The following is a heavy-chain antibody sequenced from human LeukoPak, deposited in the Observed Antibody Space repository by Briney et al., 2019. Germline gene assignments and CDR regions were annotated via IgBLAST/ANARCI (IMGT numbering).Heavy chain of an antibody. CDR1: GFTFSSYG. D-gene: IGHD2/OR15-2a*01. CDR2: IWYDGSNK. Sequence: GRSLRLSCAASGFTFSSYGMHWVRQAPGKGREWVAVIWYDGSNKYYADSVKGRFTISRDNSKNTLYLHMHSLRAEDTAVYYCAKAPRAFHYYMVVWGKGTTVTVSS. J-gene: IGHJ6*03. CDR3: AKAPRAFHYYMVV. V-gene: IGHV3-33*06.